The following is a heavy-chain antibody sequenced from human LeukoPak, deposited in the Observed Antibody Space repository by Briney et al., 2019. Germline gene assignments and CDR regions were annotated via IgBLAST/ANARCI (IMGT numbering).Heavy chain of an antibody. V-gene: IGHV3-21*01. CDR1: GFTFSSYS. D-gene: IGHD3-10*01. Sequence: GGSLRLSCEASGFTFSSYSMTWVRQAPGKGLEWVAFISSMSGRYIYYAESLKGRFTISRDNAKNSLYLQMNSLRAEDTAVYYCARRSGGYGSGDFDYWGQGTLVTVSS. CDR3: ARRSGGYGSGDFDY. CDR2: ISSMSGRYI. J-gene: IGHJ4*02.